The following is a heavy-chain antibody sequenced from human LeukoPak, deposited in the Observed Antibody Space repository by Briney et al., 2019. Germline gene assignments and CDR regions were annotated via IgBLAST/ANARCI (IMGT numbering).Heavy chain of an antibody. CDR2: IKSKTDGGTP. Sequence: GGSLRLSCAASGFTFSNAWMSWVRQAPGKGLEWVGRIKSKTDGGTPDYAAPVRGRFTISRDDSKNTLYLQMNSLKTEDTAVYYCTGVSRSSWYDYWGQGTLVTVSS. CDR1: GFTFSNAW. D-gene: IGHD6-13*01. V-gene: IGHV3-15*01. J-gene: IGHJ4*02. CDR3: TGVSRSSWYDY.